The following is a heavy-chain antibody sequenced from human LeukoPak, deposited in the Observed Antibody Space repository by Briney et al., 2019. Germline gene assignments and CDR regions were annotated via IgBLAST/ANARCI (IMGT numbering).Heavy chain of an antibody. J-gene: IGHJ3*02. D-gene: IGHD3-22*01. CDR3: ARELHTYYYDSSGPDDAFDI. CDR1: GHTFTGYY. Sequence: ASVKVSCKASGHTFTGYYMHWVRQAPGQGLEWMGWINPNSGGTNYAQKFQGRVTMTRDTSISTAYMELSRLRSDDTAVYYCARELHTYYYDSSGPDDAFDIWGQGTMVTVSS. V-gene: IGHV1-2*02. CDR2: INPNSGGT.